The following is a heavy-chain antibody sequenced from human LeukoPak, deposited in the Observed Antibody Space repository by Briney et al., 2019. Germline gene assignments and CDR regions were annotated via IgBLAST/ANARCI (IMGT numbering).Heavy chain of an antibody. V-gene: IGHV4-4*07. CDR2: IYTSGST. CDR1: GGSISSYY. D-gene: IGHD6-19*01. CDR3: ARDLRPGYSSFDRNAFDI. Sequence: SETLSLTCTVSGGSISSYYWSWIRQPAGKGLEWIGRIYTSGSTNYNPSLKSRVTMSVDTSKNQFSLKLGSVTAADTAVYYCARDLRPGYSSFDRNAFDIWGQGTMVTVSS. J-gene: IGHJ3*02.